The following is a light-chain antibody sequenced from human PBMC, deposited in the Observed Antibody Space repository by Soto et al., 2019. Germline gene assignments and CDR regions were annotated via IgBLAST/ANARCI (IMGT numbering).Light chain of an antibody. J-gene: IGLJ1*01. CDR2: DDS. V-gene: IGLV3-21*02. CDR1: KIGSKN. CDR3: QVWDRTSNHYV. Sequence: SYELTQPPSVSVAPGQTVRVTGGGKKIGSKNVRWYQQKPGQAPVLVVYDDSDRPSRIPERFSGSNSGNTATLTISRVEAGDEADYHCQVWDRTSNHYVFGSGTKVTVL.